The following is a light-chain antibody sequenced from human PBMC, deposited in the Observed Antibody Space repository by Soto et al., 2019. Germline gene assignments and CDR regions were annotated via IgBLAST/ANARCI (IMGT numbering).Light chain of an antibody. J-gene: IGLJ1*01. CDR2: GNT. V-gene: IGLV1-40*01. Sequence: QSVLTQPPSISGAPGQRVTISCTGSSSNIGAGSDVHWYHQLPGTAPKLLIYGNTNRPSGVPDRFSGSKSGTSASLAIAGLQTEDEGDYYCQTYDSSLSVLYVFGTGTKVTV. CDR3: QTYDSSLSVLYV. CDR1: SSNIGAGSD.